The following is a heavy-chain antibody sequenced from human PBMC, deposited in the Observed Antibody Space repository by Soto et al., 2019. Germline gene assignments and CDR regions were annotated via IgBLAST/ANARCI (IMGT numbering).Heavy chain of an antibody. CDR3: ARAPSATYYDILTGYYEDYYGMDV. V-gene: IGHV3-13*01. J-gene: IGHJ6*02. CDR1: GFTFSSYD. CDR2: IGTAGDT. D-gene: IGHD3-9*01. Sequence: EVQLVESGGGLVQPGGSLRLSCAASGFTFSSYDMHWVRQATGKGLEWVSAIGTAGDTYYAGSVKGRFTISRENAKNSLYLQMNSLRAGDTAVYYCARAPSATYYDILTGYYEDYYGMDVWGQGTTVTVSS.